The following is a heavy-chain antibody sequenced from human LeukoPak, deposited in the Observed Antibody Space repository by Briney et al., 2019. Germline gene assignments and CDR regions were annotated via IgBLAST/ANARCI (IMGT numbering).Heavy chain of an antibody. J-gene: IGHJ6*03. D-gene: IGHD3-22*01. CDR1: GFIFSSYS. CDR2: ISSGSNYI. Sequence: GGSLRLSCAASGFIFSSYSMNWVRQSPGKGLEWVSSISSGSNYIDYADSVKGRFTISRDNARNSLYLQMNSLRVEDTAVYYCARVVISYYYMDVWGKGTTVTVSS. V-gene: IGHV3-21*01. CDR3: ARVVISYYYMDV.